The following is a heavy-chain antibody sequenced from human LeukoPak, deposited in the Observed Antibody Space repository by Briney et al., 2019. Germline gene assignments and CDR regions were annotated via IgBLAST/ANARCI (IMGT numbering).Heavy chain of an antibody. J-gene: IGHJ4*02. CDR1: GFTFNNYD. Sequence: GGSLRLSCAASGFTFNNYDMNWVRQAPGKGLEWVSYISSSSSIIYYADSVKGRFTVSRDNFKNTLYLQMNSLRAEDTALYYCARKLWHRNDCWGQGTLVTVSS. CDR2: ISSSSSII. CDR3: ARKLWHRNDC. D-gene: IGHD3-16*01. V-gene: IGHV3-48*01.